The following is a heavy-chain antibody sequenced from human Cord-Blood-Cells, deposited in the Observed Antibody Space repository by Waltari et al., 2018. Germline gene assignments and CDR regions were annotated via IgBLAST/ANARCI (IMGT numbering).Heavy chain of an antibody. V-gene: IGHV1-24*01. J-gene: IGHJ3*02. CDR2: FDTEDGET. D-gene: IGHD6-13*01. CDR3: ATPSRVSRGMDDAFDI. CDR1: GYTLTELS. Sequence: QVQLVQSGAAVKKPGASVKVSCKVSGYTLTELSMHWVRQAPGKGLEWMGGFDTEDGETIYAQKFQGRVTMTEDTSTDTAYMELSSLRSEATAVYYCATPSRVSRGMDDAFDIWGQGTMVTVSS.